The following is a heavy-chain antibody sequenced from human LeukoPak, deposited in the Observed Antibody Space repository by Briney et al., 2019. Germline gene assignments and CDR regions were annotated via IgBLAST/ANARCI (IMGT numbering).Heavy chain of an antibody. Sequence: ASVKVSCKPSGYTFTGYYIHWVPQAPGQGLEWMGWINPNSGGTNYAQKFQGRVTMTRDTSISTVYMELSRLTSDDTAVYYCARVDSRGYYWSRGPIDDWGKGTLVTVSS. CDR1: GYTFTGYY. D-gene: IGHD3-22*01. J-gene: IGHJ4*02. V-gene: IGHV1-2*02. CDR3: ARVDSRGYYWSRGPIDD. CDR2: INPNSGGT.